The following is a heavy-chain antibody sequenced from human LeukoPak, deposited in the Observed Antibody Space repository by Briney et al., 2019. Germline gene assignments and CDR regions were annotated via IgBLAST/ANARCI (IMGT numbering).Heavy chain of an antibody. CDR3: AREWGDYDFWSGYYGYFDY. CDR1: GGSISSGSYY. V-gene: IGHV4-61*02. J-gene: IGHJ4*02. D-gene: IGHD3-3*01. Sequence: SETLSLXCTVSGGSISSGSYYWSWIRQPAGKGLEWIGRIYTSGSTNYNPSLKSRVTISVDTSKNQFSLKLSSVTAADTAVYYCAREWGDYDFWSGYYGYFDYWGQGTLVTVSS. CDR2: IYTSGST.